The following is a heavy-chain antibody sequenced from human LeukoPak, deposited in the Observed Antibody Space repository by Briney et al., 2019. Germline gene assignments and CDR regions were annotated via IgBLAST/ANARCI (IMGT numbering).Heavy chain of an antibody. CDR2: INPSGGST. D-gene: IGHD5-18*01. V-gene: IGHV1-46*01. Sequence: GASVKVSCKASGYTFTSYYMHWVRQAPGQGLEWMGIINPSGGSTSYAQKFQGRVTMTRDTSTSTVYMELSSLRSEDTAVYYCATDRYSYGYLNLWGQGTLVTVSS. J-gene: IGHJ4*02. CDR3: ATDRYSYGYLNL. CDR1: GYTFTSYY.